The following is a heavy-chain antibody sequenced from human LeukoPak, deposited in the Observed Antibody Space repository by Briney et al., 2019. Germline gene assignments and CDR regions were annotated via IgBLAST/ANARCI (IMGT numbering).Heavy chain of an antibody. Sequence: ASVKVSCKASGYTFTGYYMHWVRQAPGQGLEWMGWINPNSGGTNYAQKFQGRVTMTRDTSISTAYMELSRLRSDDTAVYYWARDSGDTAMGAGGYWGQGTLVTVSS. J-gene: IGHJ4*02. CDR2: INPNSGGT. V-gene: IGHV1-2*02. CDR1: GYTFTGYY. CDR3: ARDSGDTAMGAGGY. D-gene: IGHD5-18*01.